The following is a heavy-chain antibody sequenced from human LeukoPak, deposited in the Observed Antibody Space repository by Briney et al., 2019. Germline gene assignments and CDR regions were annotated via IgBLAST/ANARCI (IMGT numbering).Heavy chain of an antibody. Sequence: GGSLRLSCAASGFTFSSYAMSWVRQAPGKGLEWVSTISGSGGNTYYADSVKGRFTISRDNSKNTLYLQMNSLRAEDTAVYYCAKPRYGDHDAFDIWGQGTMVTVSS. CDR3: AKPRYGDHDAFDI. V-gene: IGHV3-23*01. CDR2: ISGSGGNT. CDR1: GFTFSSYA. D-gene: IGHD4-17*01. J-gene: IGHJ3*02.